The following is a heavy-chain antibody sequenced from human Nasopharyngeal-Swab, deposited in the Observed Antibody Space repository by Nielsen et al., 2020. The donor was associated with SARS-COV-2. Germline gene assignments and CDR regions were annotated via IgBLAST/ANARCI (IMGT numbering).Heavy chain of an antibody. CDR2: ISSSGSTI. J-gene: IGHJ6*02. Sequence: GESLKISCAASGFTFSDYYMSWIRQAPGKGLEWVSYISSSGSTIYYAESVKGRFTISRDNAKNSLYLQMNSLRAEDTAVYYCARDDYDFWSGKASYGMDVWGQGTTVTVSS. CDR1: GFTFSDYY. V-gene: IGHV3-11*01. D-gene: IGHD3-3*01. CDR3: ARDDYDFWSGKASYGMDV.